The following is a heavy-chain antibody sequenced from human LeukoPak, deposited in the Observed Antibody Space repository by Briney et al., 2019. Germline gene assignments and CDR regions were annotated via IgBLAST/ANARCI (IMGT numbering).Heavy chain of an antibody. CDR3: ARDPAGYSYGYRKDFDY. J-gene: IGHJ4*02. CDR1: GFTFSSYS. D-gene: IGHD5-18*01. Sequence: PGGSLRLSCAASGFTFSSYSMNWVRRAPGKGLEWVSSISSSSSYIYYADSVKGRSTISRDNAKNSLYLQMNSLRAEDTAVYYCARDPAGYSYGYRKDFDYWGQGTLVTVSS. CDR2: ISSSSSYI. V-gene: IGHV3-21*01.